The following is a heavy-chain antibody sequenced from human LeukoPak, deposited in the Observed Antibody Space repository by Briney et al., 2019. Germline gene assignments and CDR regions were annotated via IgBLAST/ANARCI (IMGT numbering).Heavy chain of an antibody. CDR2: ISGSGGST. D-gene: IGHD2-2*01. J-gene: IGHJ4*02. CDR3: AKVVEDIVVVPAAFLDS. V-gene: IGHV3-23*01. Sequence: GGSLRLSCAASGFSFSSHGMSWVRQAPGKGLEWVSGISGSGGSTYYADSVKGRFTISRDSSKNTLYLQMNSLRADDTAVYYCAKVVEDIVVVPAAFLDSWGQGTLVTVSS. CDR1: GFSFSSHG.